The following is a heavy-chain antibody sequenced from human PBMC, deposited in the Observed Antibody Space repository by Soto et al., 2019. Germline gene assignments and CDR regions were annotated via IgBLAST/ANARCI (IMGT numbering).Heavy chain of an antibody. D-gene: IGHD3-22*01. CDR1: GGSISSGGYY. Sequence: QVQLQESGPGLVKPSQTLSLTCTVSGGSISSGGYYWSWIRQHPGKGLEWIGYIYYSGSTYYNPSLKSRVTISVDTSKNQFSLKLSSVTAADTAVYYCARSSLGDNCYDSSGCFNYWYFDLWGRGTLVTVSS. V-gene: IGHV4-31*03. CDR3: ARSSLGDNCYDSSGCFNYWYFDL. CDR2: IYYSGST. J-gene: IGHJ2*01.